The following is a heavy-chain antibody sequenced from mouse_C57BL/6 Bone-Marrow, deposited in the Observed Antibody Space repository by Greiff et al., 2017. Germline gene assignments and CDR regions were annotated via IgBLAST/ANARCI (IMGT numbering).Heavy chain of an antibody. D-gene: IGHD1-1*01. CDR2: IDPETGGT. Sequence: VQLQQSGAELVRPGASVTLSCKASGYTFTDYEMHWVKQTPVHGLEWIGAIDPETGGTAYNQKFKGKAILTADKSSSTAYMELRSLTSEDSAVXYCTRLVVATGYFDYWGQGTTLTVSA. J-gene: IGHJ2*01. V-gene: IGHV1-15*01. CDR1: GYTFTDYE. CDR3: TRLVVATGYFDY.